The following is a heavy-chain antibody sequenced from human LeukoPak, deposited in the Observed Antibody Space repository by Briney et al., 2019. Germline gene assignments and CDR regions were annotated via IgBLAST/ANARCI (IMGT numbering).Heavy chain of an antibody. Sequence: HGDSLKISCKGSGYSFTNYWIGWVRQMPGKGLEWMGIIDPGDSDTRYSPSFQCEVTISAAKPISTAYLQWSSLKASDTAIYYCARRSAVDTASAMIDYWGQGTLVTVSS. J-gene: IGHJ4*02. CDR2: IDPGDSDT. CDR1: GYSFTNYW. D-gene: IGHD5-18*01. V-gene: IGHV5-51*01. CDR3: ARRSAVDTASAMIDY.